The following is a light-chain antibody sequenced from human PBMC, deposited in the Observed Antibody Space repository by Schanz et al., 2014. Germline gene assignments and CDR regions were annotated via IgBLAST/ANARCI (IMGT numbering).Light chain of an antibody. CDR1: SSDVGGYNY. CDR3: ISYTSSSTLV. CDR2: DVN. J-gene: IGLJ3*02. Sequence: QSALTQPASVSGSPGQSITISCTGTSSDVGGYNYVSWYQQHPGKAPKLMIYDVNNRPSGVSNRFSGSKSGNTASLTISGLQAEDEADYYCISYTSSSTLVFGGGTKLTVL. V-gene: IGLV2-14*01.